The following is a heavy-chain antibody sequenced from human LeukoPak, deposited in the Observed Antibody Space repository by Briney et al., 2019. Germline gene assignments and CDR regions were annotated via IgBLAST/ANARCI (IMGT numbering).Heavy chain of an antibody. CDR2: ISAYNDNT. Sequence: ASVKVSCKVSGYTLTELSMHWVRQAPGQGLEWMGWISAYNDNTNYAQKLQGRVTMTADTSTSTAYMELRSLRYDDTAVLYGATKGGGYCSSSSCYIYDYWGQGTLVTVSS. J-gene: IGHJ4*02. V-gene: IGHV1-18*01. CDR3: ATKGGGYCSSSSCYIYDY. CDR1: GYTLTELS. D-gene: IGHD2-2*02.